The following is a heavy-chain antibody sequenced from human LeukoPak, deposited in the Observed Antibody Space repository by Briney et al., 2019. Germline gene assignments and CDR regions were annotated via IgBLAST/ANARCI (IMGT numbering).Heavy chain of an antibody. Sequence: PSETLSLTCTVSGGSMSSYYWSWIRRPPGKGLEGSGYIYYSWSTNYNPSLKSRGTISVDTSKNQFSLKLSSVTAADTAVYYCARHSHGVGYCSGGSCYYYYYGMDVWGQGTTVTVSS. J-gene: IGHJ6*02. V-gene: IGHV4-59*08. D-gene: IGHD2-15*01. CDR1: GGSMSSYY. CDR2: IYYSWST. CDR3: ARHSHGVGYCSGGSCYYYYYGMDV.